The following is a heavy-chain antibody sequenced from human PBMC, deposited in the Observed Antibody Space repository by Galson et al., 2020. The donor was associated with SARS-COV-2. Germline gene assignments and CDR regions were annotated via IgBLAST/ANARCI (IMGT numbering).Heavy chain of an antibody. D-gene: IGHD4-17*01. V-gene: IGHV3-21*01. CDR3: ASDKEHDYGDLGPYYYYGMDV. J-gene: IGHJ6*02. CDR1: GFTFSSYS. Sequence: GESLKISCAASGFTFSSYSMNWVRQAPGKGLQWVSSISSSSSYIYYADSVKGRFTISRDNAKNSLYLQMNSLRADDTAVYYCASDKEHDYGDLGPYYYYGMDVWCQGTTVTVSS. CDR2: ISSSSSYI.